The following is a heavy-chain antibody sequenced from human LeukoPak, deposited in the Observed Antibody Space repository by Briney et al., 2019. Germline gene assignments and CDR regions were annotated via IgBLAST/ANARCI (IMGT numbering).Heavy chain of an antibody. J-gene: IGHJ4*02. CDR3: ARGHGYSNYESFDF. CDR1: GFIFSDYG. V-gene: IGHV3-30*03. D-gene: IGHD4-11*01. Sequence: GRSLRLSCAVSGFIFSDYGMHWVRQAPGKGLEWVALISYDGSNGYYAGSVKGRFTIFRDHSTNTLFLQMNSLRVEDTALYFCARGHGYSNYESFDFWGQGALVTVSS. CDR2: ISYDGSNG.